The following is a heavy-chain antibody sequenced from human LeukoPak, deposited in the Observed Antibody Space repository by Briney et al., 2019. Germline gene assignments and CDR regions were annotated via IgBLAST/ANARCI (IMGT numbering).Heavy chain of an antibody. Sequence: GESLQISCKGSGYSFTSYWIGWVRQMPGKGLGWMGIIYPGDSDTRYSPSFQGQVTISADKSISTAYLQWSSLKASDTATYYCARHDALLPLHYFDYWGQGTLVTVSS. CDR3: ARHDALLPLHYFDY. CDR1: GYSFTSYW. CDR2: IYPGDSDT. J-gene: IGHJ4*02. D-gene: IGHD3-22*01. V-gene: IGHV5-51*01.